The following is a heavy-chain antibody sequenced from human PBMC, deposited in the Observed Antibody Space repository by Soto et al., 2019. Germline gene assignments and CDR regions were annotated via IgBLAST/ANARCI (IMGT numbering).Heavy chain of an antibody. D-gene: IGHD3-22*01. CDR1: GFTFSSYG. J-gene: IGHJ4*02. V-gene: IGHV3-33*01. Sequence: QVQLVESGGGVVQPERSLRLSCAASGFTFSSYGMHWVRQAPGKGLEWVAVIWYDGSNKYYADSVKGRFTISRDNSKNTLYLQMNSLRAEDTAVYYCAREAGLAYSSGFDYWGQGTLVTVSS. CDR2: IWYDGSNK. CDR3: AREAGLAYSSGFDY.